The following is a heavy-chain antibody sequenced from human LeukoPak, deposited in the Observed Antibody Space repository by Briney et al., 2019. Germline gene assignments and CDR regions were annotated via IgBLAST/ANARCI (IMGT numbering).Heavy chain of an antibody. CDR2: IHSGGST. D-gene: IGHD6-19*01. Sequence: GGSLRLSCAASGFTVSSNFMSWVRQAPGKGLEWISVIHSGGSTYYADSVKGRFTISRDSSKNTLYLQMNSLRAGDTAVYYCASSGIAVAGYLDYWGQGTLVTVSS. V-gene: IGHV3-53*01. J-gene: IGHJ4*02. CDR1: GFTVSSNF. CDR3: ASSGIAVAGYLDY.